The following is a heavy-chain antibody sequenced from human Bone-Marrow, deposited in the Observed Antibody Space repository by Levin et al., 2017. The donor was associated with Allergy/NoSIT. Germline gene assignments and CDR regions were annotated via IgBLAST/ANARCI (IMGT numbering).Heavy chain of an antibody. CDR1: GGSISSSSYY. V-gene: IGHV4-39*01. CDR3: ASYYYDSSGYYSNWFDP. Sequence: SSETLSLTCTVSGGSISSSSYYWGWIRQPPGKGLEWIGSIYYSGSTYYNPSLKSRVTISVDTSKNQFSLKLSSVTAADTAVYYCASYYYDSSGYYSNWFDPWGQGTLVTVSS. CDR2: IYYSGST. D-gene: IGHD3-22*01. J-gene: IGHJ5*02.